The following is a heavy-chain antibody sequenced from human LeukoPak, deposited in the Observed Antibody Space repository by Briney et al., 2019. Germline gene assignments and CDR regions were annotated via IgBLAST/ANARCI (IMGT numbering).Heavy chain of an antibody. CDR2: INSGGSAT. CDR1: GFPFSSYW. CDR3: ASDSPYYGMDV. Sequence: QTGGSLRLSCAASGFPFSSYWMHWVRQVPGKGLLWVSRINSGGSATIYADSVRGRFTISRDNAKNTLYLQMSGLRVEDTAVYHCASDSPYYGMDVWGQGTTVTVSS. J-gene: IGHJ6*02. V-gene: IGHV3-74*01.